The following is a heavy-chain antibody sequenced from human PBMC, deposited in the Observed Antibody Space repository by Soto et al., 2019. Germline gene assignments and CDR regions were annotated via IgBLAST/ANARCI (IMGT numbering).Heavy chain of an antibody. CDR1: DESFKKDW. J-gene: IGHJ6*01. V-gene: IGHV5-10-1*01. D-gene: IGHD1-26*01. Sequence: LGEALKISCQTSDESFKKDWITWVRQMPGRGLEWVGRIDPSESYTTYNPSLKGHVILSVDKSVNTAYVQWSSLRASDTATYFCGRDFGSGHADVWGQGNRVSVSS. CDR2: IDPSESYT. CDR3: GRDFGSGHADV.